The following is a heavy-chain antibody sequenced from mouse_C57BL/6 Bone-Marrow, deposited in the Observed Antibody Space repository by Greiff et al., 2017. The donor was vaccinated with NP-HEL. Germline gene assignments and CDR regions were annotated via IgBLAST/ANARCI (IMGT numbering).Heavy chain of an antibody. Sequence: VQLQQSGAELARPGASVKLSCKASGYTFTSYGISWVKQRTGQGLEWIGEIYPRSGNTYYNEKFKGKATLTADKSSSTAYMELRSLTSEDSAVYFCARRGLRRGPWFAYWGQGTLVTVSA. J-gene: IGHJ3*01. V-gene: IGHV1-81*01. D-gene: IGHD2-4*01. CDR2: IYPRSGNT. CDR3: ARRGLRRGPWFAY. CDR1: GYTFTSYG.